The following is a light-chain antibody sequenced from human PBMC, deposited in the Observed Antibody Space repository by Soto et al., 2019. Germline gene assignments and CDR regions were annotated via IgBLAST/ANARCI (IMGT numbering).Light chain of an antibody. V-gene: IGKV3D-11*03. J-gene: IGKJ3*01. CDR3: QQYGSSPLFT. CDR2: LAS. CDR1: QAVNTR. Sequence: EIVLTQSPATLSSFPGDRVTLSCRASQAVNTRLAWYQHKPGQAPRLLIYLASNRAAGVPARFSGSGSGTDFTLTISDVEPEDFAVYYCQQYGSSPLFTFGPGTKVDIK.